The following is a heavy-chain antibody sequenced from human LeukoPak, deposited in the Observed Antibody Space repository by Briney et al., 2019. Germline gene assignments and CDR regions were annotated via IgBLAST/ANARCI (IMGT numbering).Heavy chain of an antibody. CDR1: GGSISTYY. CDR2: IDYRGST. J-gene: IGHJ4*02. Sequence: SSETLSLTCTVSGGSISTYYWSWIRQPPGKGLEWIAYIDYRGSTTYNPSLKSRVTISVDTSRNQFSLKLSSVTAADTAVYYCARGLTSMPPGGYWGQGTLVTVSS. V-gene: IGHV4-59*12. D-gene: IGHD2/OR15-2a*01. CDR3: ARGLTSMPPGGY.